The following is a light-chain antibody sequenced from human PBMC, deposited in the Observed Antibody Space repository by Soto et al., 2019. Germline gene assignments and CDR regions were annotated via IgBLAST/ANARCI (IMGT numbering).Light chain of an antibody. J-gene: IGKJ5*01. CDR3: QQYNNLPIT. CDR1: QSVSRGY. Sequence: VLTNSACTLSLSPGERATLFCRASQSVSRGYLVWYQQKPGQAPRLLIYGAFNRATGIPDRFSGSGSGTDFTLTINSLEPEDFAIYYCQQYNNLPITFGQGTRLEI. CDR2: GAF. V-gene: IGKV3-20*01.